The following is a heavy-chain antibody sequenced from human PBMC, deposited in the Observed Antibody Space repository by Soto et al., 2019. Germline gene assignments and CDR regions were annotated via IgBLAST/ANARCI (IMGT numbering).Heavy chain of an antibody. D-gene: IGHD5-18*01. V-gene: IGHV3-23*01. CDR2: ISVSGGNT. CDR3: AKDRSTVTPSYYGMDV. Sequence: RQAPGRGLEWVSTISVSGGNTYHADSVKGRFIISRDNSKDTLYLQMNSLRAEDTAVYYCAKDRSTVTPSYYGMDVWGQGTTVTVSS. J-gene: IGHJ6*02.